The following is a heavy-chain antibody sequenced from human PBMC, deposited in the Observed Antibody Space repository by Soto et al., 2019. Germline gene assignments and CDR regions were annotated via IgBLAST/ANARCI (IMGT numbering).Heavy chain of an antibody. CDR2: IFSSGST. D-gene: IGHD1-1*01. CDR1: GGAINTFY. CDR3: ARYRREAVSGYTLDN. J-gene: IGHJ4*02. V-gene: IGHV4-4*07. Sequence: PSETLSLTCTVSGGAINTFYWSCVRQPAGKGLEWIVRIFSSGSTSFNPSLESRVTISEDTSKSQFSLKVNSMTAADTAVYYCARYRREAVSGYTLDNWGQGILVTVSS.